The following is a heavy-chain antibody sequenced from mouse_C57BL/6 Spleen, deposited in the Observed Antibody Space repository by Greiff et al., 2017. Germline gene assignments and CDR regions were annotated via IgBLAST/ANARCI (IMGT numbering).Heavy chain of an antibody. CDR3: ARSYDYPPTRFAY. J-gene: IGHJ3*01. CDR1: GYTFTSYW. Sequence: QVQLKQPGAELVRPGSSVKLSCKASGYTFTSYWMDWVKQRPGQGLEWIGNIYPSDSETHYNQKFKDKATLTVDKSSSTAYMQLSSLTSEDSAVYYCARSYDYPPTRFAYWGQGTLVTVSA. V-gene: IGHV1-61*01. CDR2: IYPSDSET. D-gene: IGHD2-4*01.